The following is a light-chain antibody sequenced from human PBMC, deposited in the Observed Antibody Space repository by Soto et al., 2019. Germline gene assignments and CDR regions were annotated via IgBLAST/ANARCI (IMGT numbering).Light chain of an antibody. CDR3: QHYCNTPRT. J-gene: IGKJ2*01. V-gene: IGKV4-1*01. CDR2: WAS. Sequence: DIVMTQSPDSLAVSLGERATINCKSSQSVFYSSNNKNYLAWYQQKPGQPPALLIYWASTRESGVPDRFSGSGSETDFTLTISSLQAEDVAVYYCQHYCNTPRTFGQGTKLEIK. CDR1: QSVFYSSNNKNY.